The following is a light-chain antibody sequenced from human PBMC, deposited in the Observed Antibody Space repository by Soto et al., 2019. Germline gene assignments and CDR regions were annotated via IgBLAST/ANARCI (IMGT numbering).Light chain of an antibody. Sequence: DIQMTQSPSSLSASVGDRVTITCRASQIINTYLNWYQQKPGKAPNLLIYAASNLQSGVPSRFSGSGSGTDFTLTISSLQTEDIATYYCQQSYGTPMYTFGQGTKLEIK. CDR3: QQSYGTPMYT. J-gene: IGKJ2*01. CDR2: AAS. V-gene: IGKV1-39*01. CDR1: QIINTY.